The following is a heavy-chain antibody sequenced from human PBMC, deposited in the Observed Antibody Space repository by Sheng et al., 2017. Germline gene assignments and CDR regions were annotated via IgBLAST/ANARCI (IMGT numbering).Heavy chain of an antibody. CDR1: GYSISSGYY. J-gene: IGHJ4*02. D-gene: IGHD3-10*01. V-gene: IGHV4-38-2*02. Sequence: QVQLQESGPGLVKPSETLSLTCIVSGYSISSGYYWGWIRQPPGKGLEWIGTIYHNGNTYYNPSLKSRVTISVDTSKNQFSLNLSSVTAADTAVYFCARSLYYYGSGTYFACDYWGQGTLVTVSS. CDR3: ARSLYYYGSGTYFACDY. CDR2: IYHNGNT.